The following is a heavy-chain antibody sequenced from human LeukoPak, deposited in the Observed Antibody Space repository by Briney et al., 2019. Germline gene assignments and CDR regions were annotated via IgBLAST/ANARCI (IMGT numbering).Heavy chain of an antibody. CDR2: IYHSGST. D-gene: IGHD3-22*01. CDR3: ARGNYYDSSGYTYYFDY. J-gene: IGHJ4*02. CDR1: GGSISSGGYS. V-gene: IGHV4-30-2*01. Sequence: SETLSLTCAVSGGSISSGGYSWSWIRQPPGKGLEWIGYIYHSGSTYYNPSLKSRVTISVDRSKNQFSLKLSSVAAADTAVYYCARGNYYDSSGYTYYFDYWGQGTLVTVSS.